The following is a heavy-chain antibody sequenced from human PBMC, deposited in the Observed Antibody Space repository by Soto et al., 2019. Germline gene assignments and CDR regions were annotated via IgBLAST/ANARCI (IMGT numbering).Heavy chain of an antibody. D-gene: IGHD3-3*01. CDR1: GYTFTSYG. CDR2: ISAYNGNT. V-gene: IGHV1-18*01. Sequence: ASVKVSCKASGYTFTSYGISWVRQAPGQALEWMGWISAYNGNTNYAQKLQGRVTMTTDTSTSTAYMELRSLRSDDTAVYYCARVGVVIFQDDYYYYYAMDVWGQGTTVTVSS. CDR3: ARVGVVIFQDDYYYYYAMDV. J-gene: IGHJ6*02.